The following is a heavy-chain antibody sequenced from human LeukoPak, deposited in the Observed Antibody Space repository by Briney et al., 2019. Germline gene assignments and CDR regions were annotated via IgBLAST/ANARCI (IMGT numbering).Heavy chain of an antibody. V-gene: IGHV3-30-3*01. D-gene: IGHD3-22*01. Sequence: GGSLRLSCAASGFTFSSYAMHWVRQAPGKGLEWVAVISYDGSNKYYADSVKGRFTISRDNSKNTLYLQMNSLRADDTAVYYCARDFYDSSGYGNRFDPWGQGTLVTVSS. CDR2: ISYDGSNK. J-gene: IGHJ5*02. CDR1: GFTFSSYA. CDR3: ARDFYDSSGYGNRFDP.